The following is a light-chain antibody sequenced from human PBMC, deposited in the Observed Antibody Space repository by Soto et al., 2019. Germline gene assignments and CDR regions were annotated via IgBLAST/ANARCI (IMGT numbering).Light chain of an antibody. CDR2: AAS. V-gene: IGKV1-39*01. CDR3: EQSYSSQWT. Sequence: DIQMTQSPSSLSASVGDRVNMTCRASRSISRYLSWYQQKPGKAPNLLIYAASSLQSGVPSRFSGAGSGTDFTLTIGNLHPEDFAIYYCEQSYSSQWTFGQGTKVEI. CDR1: RSISRY. J-gene: IGKJ1*01.